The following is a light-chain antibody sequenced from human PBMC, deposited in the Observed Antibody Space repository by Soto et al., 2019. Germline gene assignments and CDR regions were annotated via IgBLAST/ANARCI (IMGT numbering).Light chain of an antibody. J-gene: IGKJ1*01. V-gene: IGKV3-15*01. Sequence: EIVMTQSPVTLSVSPGERATLSCRASQSVRSNLAWYQQKPGQAPRLLIYGASTRATGMPARFSGNGSGTEFTLTISSLQSEDFAVYYCQQYNNWPRTFGQGTKVEIK. CDR3: QQYNNWPRT. CDR2: GAS. CDR1: QSVRSN.